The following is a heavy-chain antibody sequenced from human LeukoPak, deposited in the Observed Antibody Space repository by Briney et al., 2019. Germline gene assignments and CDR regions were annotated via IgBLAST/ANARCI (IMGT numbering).Heavy chain of an antibody. D-gene: IGHD2-21*01. CDR3: ASMTLLYYFDY. J-gene: IGHJ4*02. CDR1: GGSFSGYY. CDR2: IYYSGST. V-gene: IGHV4-30-4*08. Sequence: SETLSLTCAVYGGSFSGYYWSWIRQPPGKGLEWIGYIYYSGSTYYNPSLKSRVTISVDTSKNQFSLKLSPVTAADTAVYYCASMTLLYYFDYWGQGTLVTVSS.